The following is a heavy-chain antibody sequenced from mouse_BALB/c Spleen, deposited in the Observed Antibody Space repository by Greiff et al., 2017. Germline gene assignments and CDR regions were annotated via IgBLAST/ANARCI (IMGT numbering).Heavy chain of an antibody. D-gene: IGHD1-3*01. CDR1: GFTFSSFG. J-gene: IGHJ2*01. V-gene: IGHV5-17*02. CDR3: AGGGYSSFDY. Sequence: EVKLVESGGGLVQPGGSRKLSCAASGFTFSSFGMHWVRQAPEKGLEWVAYISSGSSTIYYADTVKGRFTISRDNPKNTLFLQMTSLRSEDTAVYYCAGGGYSSFDYWGQGTTLTVSS. CDR2: ISSGSSTI.